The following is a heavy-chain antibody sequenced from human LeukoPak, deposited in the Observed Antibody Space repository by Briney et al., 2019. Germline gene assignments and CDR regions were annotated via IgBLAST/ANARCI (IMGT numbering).Heavy chain of an antibody. J-gene: IGHJ4*02. CDR2: ISDSGGST. Sequence: GSLRLSCAASGFTLTTYAMTWVRQAPGTGLEWVSAISDSGGSTYYADSVKGRFTVSRDNSKNTLYLQMNSLRAEDTAVYYCARGGVGASYFDYWGQGTLVTVSS. CDR1: GFTLTTYA. D-gene: IGHD1-26*01. CDR3: ARGGVGASYFDY. V-gene: IGHV3-23*01.